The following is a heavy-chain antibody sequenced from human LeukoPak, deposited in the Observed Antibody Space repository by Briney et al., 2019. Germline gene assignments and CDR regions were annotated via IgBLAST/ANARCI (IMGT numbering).Heavy chain of an antibody. CDR2: ISYDGSNK. Sequence: GGSLRLSCAASGFTFSTSTLHWVRQAPGKGLEWVAVISYDGSNKFYADSVKGRFAISRDNSKNTLYLQMNSLRGYDSAVYYCARPLSNGYFHDSGGYYPYAMDVWGQGTTVTVSS. V-gene: IGHV3-30*09. D-gene: IGHD3-22*01. CDR1: GFTFSTST. J-gene: IGHJ6*02. CDR3: ARPLSNGYFHDSGGYYPYAMDV.